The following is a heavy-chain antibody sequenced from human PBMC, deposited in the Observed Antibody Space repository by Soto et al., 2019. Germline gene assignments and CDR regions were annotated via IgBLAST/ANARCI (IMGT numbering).Heavy chain of an antibody. D-gene: IGHD3-10*01. Sequence: GGSLRLSCTASGFTFGDSGMSCYRQAPGKGLEWVGYIRSATDGGTTELAASVKGRFIISRDDSKSIAYLQMNTLKTEDTAVYYCCRDLPPYKYGKRFDYWGQGTLVTVSS. CDR1: GFTFGDSG. J-gene: IGHJ4*02. CDR3: CRDLPPYKYGKRFDY. V-gene: IGHV3-49*03. CDR2: IRSATDGGTT.